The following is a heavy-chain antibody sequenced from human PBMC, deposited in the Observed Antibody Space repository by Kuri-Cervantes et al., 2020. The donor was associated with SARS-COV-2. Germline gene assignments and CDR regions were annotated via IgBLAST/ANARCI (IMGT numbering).Heavy chain of an antibody. CDR2: INPNSGGT. D-gene: IGHD5-12*01. CDR1: GYTFTGYY. CDR3: ARGRGIQWDAFDI. Sequence: ASVKVSCKASGYTFTGYYMHWVRQAPGQGLEWMGWINPNSGGTNYAQKFQGRVTMTRDTSISTAYMERSRLRSDDTAVYYCARGRGIQWDAFDIWGQGTMVTVSS. J-gene: IGHJ3*02. V-gene: IGHV1-2*02.